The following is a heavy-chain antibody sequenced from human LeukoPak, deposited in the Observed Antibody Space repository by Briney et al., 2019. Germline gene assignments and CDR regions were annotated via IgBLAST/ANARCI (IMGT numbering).Heavy chain of an antibody. CDR3: ARDLTAFDY. CDR2: ISASGYST. CDR1: GFTFSTYA. J-gene: IGHJ4*02. Sequence: GGSLRLSCAASGFTFSTYAMSWVRQAPGKGPEWVSGISASGYSTYYADSVKGRFTISRDNSKNTLYLQMNTLRAEDTAVYYCARDLTAFDYWGQGILVTVSS. D-gene: IGHD2-21*02. V-gene: IGHV3-23*01.